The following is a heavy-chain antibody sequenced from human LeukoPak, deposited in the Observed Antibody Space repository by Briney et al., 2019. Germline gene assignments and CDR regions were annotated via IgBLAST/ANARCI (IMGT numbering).Heavy chain of an antibody. Sequence: PSETLSLTRAVSGGSISSGGYSWSWIRQPPGKGLEWIGYIYHSGSTYYNPSLKSRVTISVDRSKNQFSLKLSSVTAADTAVYYCARGMEDAFDIWGQGTMVTVSS. CDR2: IYHSGST. CDR3: ARGMEDAFDI. CDR1: GGSISSGGYS. J-gene: IGHJ3*02. D-gene: IGHD3-3*01. V-gene: IGHV4-30-2*01.